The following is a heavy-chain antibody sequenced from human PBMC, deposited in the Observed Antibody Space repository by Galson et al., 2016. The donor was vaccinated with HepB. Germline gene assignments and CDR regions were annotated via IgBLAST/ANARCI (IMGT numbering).Heavy chain of an antibody. CDR3: ARRTLQPSFDY. CDR1: GDSISIRGYY. CDR2: IYYSGNT. D-gene: IGHD1-14*01. V-gene: IGHV4-39*02. J-gene: IGHJ4*02. Sequence: SLTCTVSGDSISIRGYYWAWIRQPPGKGLEWIGSIYYSGNTYNNPSLKTRVSMSVDTSKNHFSLELSSVTAADTAVYYCARRTLQPSFDYWGQGTPVSVSS.